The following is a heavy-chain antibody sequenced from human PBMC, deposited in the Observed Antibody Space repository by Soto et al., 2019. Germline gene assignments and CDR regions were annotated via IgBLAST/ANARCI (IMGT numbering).Heavy chain of an antibody. J-gene: IGHJ6*03. CDR3: ARVDTIFGVADYYYYYMDV. V-gene: IGHV4-59*01. Sequence: SETLSLTCTVSGGSISSYYWSWIRQPPGKGLEWIGYIYYSGSTNYNPSLKSRVTISVDTSKNQFSLKLSSVTAADTAVYYCARVDTIFGVADYYYYYMDVWGKGTTIPSP. D-gene: IGHD3-3*01. CDR2: IYYSGST. CDR1: GGSISSYY.